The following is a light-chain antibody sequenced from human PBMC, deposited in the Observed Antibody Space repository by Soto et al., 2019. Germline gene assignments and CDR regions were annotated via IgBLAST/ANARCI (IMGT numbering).Light chain of an antibody. CDR1: QSVSSY. CDR2: DAS. V-gene: IGKV3-11*01. J-gene: IGKJ2*01. Sequence: EIVLTQSPATLSLSPGERATLSCRASQSVSSYLAWYQHKPGQAPRLLIYDASNRATGIPARFSGSGSGTHFTRTISSLEPEDFAVYYCQQRSNWPHTFGPGTKLEIK. CDR3: QQRSNWPHT.